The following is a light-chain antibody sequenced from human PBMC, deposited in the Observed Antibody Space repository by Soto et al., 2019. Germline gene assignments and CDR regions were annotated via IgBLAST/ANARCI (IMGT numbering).Light chain of an antibody. Sequence: SYELTQPPSVSVSPGQTASITCSGDKLGDKYACWYQQRPGQSPVLVIYQDTIRPSGIPERFSGSNSGNTATLTISGTQAMDEADYYCQTWDSSTVVFGGGTQLTVL. CDR3: QTWDSSTVV. J-gene: IGLJ3*02. V-gene: IGLV3-1*01. CDR1: KLGDKY. CDR2: QDT.